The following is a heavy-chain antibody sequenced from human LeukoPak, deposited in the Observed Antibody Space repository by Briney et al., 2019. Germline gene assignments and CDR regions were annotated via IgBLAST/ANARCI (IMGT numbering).Heavy chain of an antibody. J-gene: IGHJ4*02. V-gene: IGHV3-30*02. CDR3: AKGDY. CDR2: MRYDESNR. CDR1: GFNFSNND. Sequence: GGSLRLSCATSGFNFSNNDMHWVRQAPGKGLEWVAFMRYDESNRYYADSVKGRFTISRDNSKNTLYLQMNSLRTEDTAVYYCAKGDYWGQGTLVTVSS.